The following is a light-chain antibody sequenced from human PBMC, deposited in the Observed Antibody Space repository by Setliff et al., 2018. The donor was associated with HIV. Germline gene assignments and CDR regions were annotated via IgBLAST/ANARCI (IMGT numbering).Light chain of an antibody. V-gene: IGLV2-14*03. CDR3: NSWTSGSTSHV. J-gene: IGLJ1*01. CDR2: EVT. Sequence: QSALTQPASVSGSPGQSITISCTGSSSDVGGNNHVSWYQQHPGKAPKLMIYEVTYRASGVSDRFSGSKSGNTASLTISGLQAEDAAHYYCNSWTSGSTSHVFRSGTKVTVL. CDR1: SSDVGGNNH.